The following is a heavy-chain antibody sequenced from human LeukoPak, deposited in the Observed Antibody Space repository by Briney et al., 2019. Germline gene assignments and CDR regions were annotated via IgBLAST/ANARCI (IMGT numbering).Heavy chain of an antibody. CDR1: GGSFSGYY. J-gene: IGHJ5*02. V-gene: IGHV4-34*01. Sequence: SETLSLTCAVYGGSFSGYYWSWIRQPPGKGLEWIGEINHSGSTNYNPSLKSRVTISVDTSKNQFSLKLSSVTAADTAVYYCARHTVNGNYWFDPWGQGTLVTVSS. D-gene: IGHD4-17*01. CDR2: INHSGST. CDR3: ARHTVNGNYWFDP.